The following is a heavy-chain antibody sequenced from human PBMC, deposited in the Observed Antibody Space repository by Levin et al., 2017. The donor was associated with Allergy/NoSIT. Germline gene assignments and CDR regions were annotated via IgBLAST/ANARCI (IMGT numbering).Heavy chain of an antibody. Sequence: SQTLSLTCAVYGGSFSGYYWSWIRQPPGKGLEWIGEINHSGSTNYNPSLKSRVTISVDTSKNQFSLKLSSVTAADTAVYYCARGNYGDVQNWFDPWGQGTLVTVSS. D-gene: IGHD4-17*01. J-gene: IGHJ5*02. V-gene: IGHV4-34*01. CDR2: INHSGST. CDR1: GGSFSGYY. CDR3: ARGNYGDVQNWFDP.